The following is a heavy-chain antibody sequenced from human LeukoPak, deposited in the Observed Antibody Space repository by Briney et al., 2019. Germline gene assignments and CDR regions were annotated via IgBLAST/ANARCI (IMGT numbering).Heavy chain of an antibody. D-gene: IGHD6-6*01. CDR2: ISGSDGRT. Sequence: PVGSLRLSCAASGVTFSSYAMNCVRQAPGKGLEWVSYISGSDGRTHYADAVKGRFTISRDNSKNTLYLQMNSLGAEDTAIYYCAYGLIEYMFHYWGKGTLVTVSS. V-gene: IGHV3-23*01. J-gene: IGHJ4*02. CDR3: AYGLIEYMFHY. CDR1: GVTFSSYA.